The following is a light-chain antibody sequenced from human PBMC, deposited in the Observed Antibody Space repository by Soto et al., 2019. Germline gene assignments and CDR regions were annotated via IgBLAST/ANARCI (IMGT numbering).Light chain of an antibody. CDR1: TSNIGSNY. CDR2: SNN. J-gene: IGLJ1*01. V-gene: IGLV1-47*02. CDR3: AAWDDSLRGFYV. Sequence: QAVLTQPPSASGTPGQRVTISCSGSTSNIGSNYVYWYQQLPGTAPKLLIYSNNQRPSGVPDRFSGSKSGTSASLAISGLRSEDEADYFCAAWDDSLRGFYVFGTGTKVTVL.